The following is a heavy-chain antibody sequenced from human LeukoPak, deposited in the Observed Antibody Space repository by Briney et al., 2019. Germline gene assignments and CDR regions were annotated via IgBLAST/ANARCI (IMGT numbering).Heavy chain of an antibody. D-gene: IGHD2-2*02. CDR2: ISAYNGNT. V-gene: IGHV1-18*01. CDR3: ASLYCSSTSCYSNYYYGMDV. J-gene: IGHJ6*02. CDR1: GYTFTSYG. Sequence: ASVRVSCKASGYTFTSYGISWVRQAPGQGLEWMGWISAYNGNTNYAQKLQGRVTITADKSTSTAYMELSSLRSEDTAVYYCASLYCSSTSCYSNYYYGMDVWGQGTTVTVSS.